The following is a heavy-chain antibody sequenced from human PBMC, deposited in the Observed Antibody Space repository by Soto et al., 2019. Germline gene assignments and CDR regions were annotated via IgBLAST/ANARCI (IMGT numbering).Heavy chain of an antibody. CDR3: GRRVVECAGDCFWFDP. Sequence: GESLKISCKGSGHSFTNYWIAWVRQMPGKGLEWMGIIYLGDSDARYSPSFQGQVTISADKSISTAYLQWSSLKASDTAMYYCGRRVVECAGDCFWFDPWGQGTLVTVSS. D-gene: IGHD2-21*02. CDR2: IYLGDSDA. CDR1: GHSFTNYW. J-gene: IGHJ5*02. V-gene: IGHV5-51*01.